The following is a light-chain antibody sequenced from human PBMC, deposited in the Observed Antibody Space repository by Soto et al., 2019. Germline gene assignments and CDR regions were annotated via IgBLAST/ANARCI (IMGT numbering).Light chain of an antibody. Sequence: DIQMTQSPSTLSASVGDRVTITCRASQSITDWLAWYQQKPGKAPKLLIYKASSLESGVPSRFSGSGSATDFTLTISSLQPDDFAPYYCQQYNSYPYTFGQGTKLEIK. CDR1: QSITDW. CDR2: KAS. CDR3: QQYNSYPYT. V-gene: IGKV1-5*03. J-gene: IGKJ2*01.